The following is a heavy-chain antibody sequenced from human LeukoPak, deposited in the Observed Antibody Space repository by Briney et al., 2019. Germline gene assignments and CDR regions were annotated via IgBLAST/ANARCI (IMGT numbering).Heavy chain of an antibody. J-gene: IGHJ4*02. V-gene: IGHV4-34*01. CDR1: GGSFSGYY. Sequence: SETLSLTCAVYGGSFSGYYWSWIRQPPGKGLEWIGEINHSGSTNYNPSLKSRVTISVDTSKNQFSLKLSSVTAVDTAVYYCASFSGSYGWVGYWGQGTLVTVSS. CDR3: ASFSGSYGWVGY. D-gene: IGHD1-26*01. CDR2: INHSGST.